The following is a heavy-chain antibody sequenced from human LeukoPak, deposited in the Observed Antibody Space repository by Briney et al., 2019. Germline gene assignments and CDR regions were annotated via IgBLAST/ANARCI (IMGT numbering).Heavy chain of an antibody. V-gene: IGHV3-48*02. CDR2: ISSSSSTI. CDR3: ARDGPVVVPAAPLDYYYYGMDV. Sequence: GGSLRLSCAVSGFTFSNYNMNWVRQAPGKGLEWVSYISSSSSTIYYADSVKGRFTISRDNAKNSLYLQMNSLRDEDTAVYYCARDGPVVVPAAPLDYYYYGMDVWGQGTTVTVSS. J-gene: IGHJ6*02. CDR1: GFTFSNYN. D-gene: IGHD2-2*01.